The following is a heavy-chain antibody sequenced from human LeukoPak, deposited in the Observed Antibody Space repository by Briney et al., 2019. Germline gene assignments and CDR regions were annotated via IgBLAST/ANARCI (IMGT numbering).Heavy chain of an antibody. D-gene: IGHD3-10*01. Sequence: SETLSLTCIISGASISSSAYYWGWIRQPPGKGLEWIGRIYTSGSTNYNPSLKSRVTISVDTSKNQFSLKLSSVTAADTAVYYCARGDRLLWFGELSDAFDIWGQGTTVTVSS. V-gene: IGHV4-61*02. CDR1: GASISSSAYY. CDR2: IYTSGST. J-gene: IGHJ3*02. CDR3: ARGDRLLWFGELSDAFDI.